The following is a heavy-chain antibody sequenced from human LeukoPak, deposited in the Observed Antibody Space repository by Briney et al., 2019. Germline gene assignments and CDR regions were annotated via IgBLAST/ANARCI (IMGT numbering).Heavy chain of an antibody. CDR1: GGSISSGGYS. J-gene: IGHJ4*02. CDR2: IYHSGST. Sequence: PSETLSLTCAVSGGSISSGGYSWSWIRQPPGKGLEWIGYIYHSGSTYYNPSLKSRVTISVDRSKNQFSLKLSSVTAADTAVYYCARERRWIQSGLYFDYWGQGTLVTVSS. D-gene: IGHD5-24*01. V-gene: IGHV4-30-2*01. CDR3: ARERRWIQSGLYFDY.